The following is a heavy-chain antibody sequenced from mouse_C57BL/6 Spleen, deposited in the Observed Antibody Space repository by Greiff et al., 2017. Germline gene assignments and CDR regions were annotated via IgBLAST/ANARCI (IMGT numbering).Heavy chain of an antibody. CDR3: AREHGNYWFAY. CDR2: INPGSGGT. J-gene: IGHJ3*01. D-gene: IGHD2-1*01. Sequence: LQESGAELVRPGTSVKVSCKASGYAFTNYLIEWVKQRPGQGLEWIGVINPGSGGTNYNEKFKGKATLTADKSSSTAYMQLSSLTSEDSAVYFCAREHGNYWFAYWGQGTLVTVSA. CDR1: GYAFTNYL. V-gene: IGHV1-54*01.